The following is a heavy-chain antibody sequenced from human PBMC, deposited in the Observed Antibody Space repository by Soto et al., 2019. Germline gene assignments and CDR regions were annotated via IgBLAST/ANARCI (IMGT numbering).Heavy chain of an antibody. CDR2: IGHSGYSI. V-gene: IGHV3-53*01. Sequence: GGSLRLSCAASGFTGSSNYMSWVRQAPGKGLEWVSSIGHSGYSINYGDSVKGRFTISRGNSKNMVFLEMNALRAEDTAIYYCARSDDKDILTGCYNWGQGALVTVSS. D-gene: IGHD3-9*01. CDR1: GFTGSSNY. CDR3: ARSDDKDILTGCYN. J-gene: IGHJ4*02.